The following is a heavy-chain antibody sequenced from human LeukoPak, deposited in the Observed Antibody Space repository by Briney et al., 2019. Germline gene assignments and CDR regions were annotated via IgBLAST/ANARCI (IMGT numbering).Heavy chain of an antibody. J-gene: IGHJ4*02. CDR3: AKDSGDYYDSSGYYYLDY. D-gene: IGHD3-22*01. V-gene: IGHV3-23*01. Sequence: GGSLRLSCAASGFTFSSYAMSWVRQALGKGLEWVSAISGSGGSTYYADSVKGRFTISRDNSKNTLYLQMNSLRAEDTAVYYCAKDSGDYYDSSGYYYLDYWGQGTLVTVSS. CDR2: ISGSGGST. CDR1: GFTFSSYA.